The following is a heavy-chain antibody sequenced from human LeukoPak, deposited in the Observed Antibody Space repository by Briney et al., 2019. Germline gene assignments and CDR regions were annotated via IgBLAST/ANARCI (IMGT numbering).Heavy chain of an antibody. V-gene: IGHV4-59*12. Sequence: PSETLSLTCTVSGGSISSYYWSWIRQPPGKGLEWIGYIYYSGSTNYNPSLKSRVTISIDTSKNHFSLKLSSLSAADTSVYYCAKRDDSGGNLVDLWGQGTLVTVS. D-gene: IGHD3-22*01. CDR3: AKRDDSGGNLVDL. CDR1: GGSISSYY. CDR2: IYYSGST. J-gene: IGHJ4*02.